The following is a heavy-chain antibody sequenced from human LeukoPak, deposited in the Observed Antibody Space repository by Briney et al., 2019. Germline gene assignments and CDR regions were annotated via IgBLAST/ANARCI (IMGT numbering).Heavy chain of an antibody. V-gene: IGHV1-18*01. D-gene: IGHD3-3*01. J-gene: IGHJ4*02. Sequence: ASVKVSCKASGYTSTSYGISWVRQAPGQGLEWMGWISAYNGNTNYAQKLQGRVTMTTDTSTSTAYMELRSLRSDDTAVYYCARAAFWSGYPYYFDYWGQGTLVTVSS. CDR3: ARAAFWSGYPYYFDY. CDR1: GYTSTSYG. CDR2: ISAYNGNT.